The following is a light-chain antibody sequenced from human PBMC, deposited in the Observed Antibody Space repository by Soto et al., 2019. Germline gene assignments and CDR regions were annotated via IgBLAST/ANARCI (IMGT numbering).Light chain of an antibody. CDR2: GPS. CDR3: QQYNNLLRGT. Sequence: EIVMTQSPATLSVSPGESATLSCRASQSIGITVAWYQQKPGQAPRLLMYGPSTRFTGIPARFSGSGSGTEFTLTISSLQSEDLAIYYCQQYNNLLRGTFGQGTKLEIK. V-gene: IGKV3-15*01. J-gene: IGKJ2*02. CDR1: QSIGIT.